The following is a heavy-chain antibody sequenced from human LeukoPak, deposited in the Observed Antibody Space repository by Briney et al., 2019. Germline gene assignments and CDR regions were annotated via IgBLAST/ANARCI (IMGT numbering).Heavy chain of an antibody. J-gene: IGHJ4*02. CDR1: GFTFSSYA. V-gene: IGHV3-23*01. Sequence: GGSLRLSCEASGFTFSSYAMSWVRQAPGKGLEWVSGISGSAGSTYYADSVKGRFTISRDNSKNTLYLQMNSLRAEDTAVYYCAKDLRSAWYYFDDWGQGTLVTVSS. D-gene: IGHD6-19*01. CDR3: AKDLRSAWYYFDD. CDR2: ISGSAGST.